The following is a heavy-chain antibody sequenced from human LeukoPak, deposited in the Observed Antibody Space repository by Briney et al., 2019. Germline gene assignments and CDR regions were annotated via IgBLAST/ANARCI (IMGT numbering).Heavy chain of an antibody. CDR2: INSDGSST. V-gene: IGHV3-74*01. D-gene: IGHD5-12*01. CDR3: ARRYSGYDLGAFDI. J-gene: IGHJ3*02. CDR1: GLTFSSYW. Sequence: PGGSLRLSCAASGLTFSSYWMHWVRQAPGKGLVCVSRINSDGSSTSYADSVKGRFTISRDNAKNTLYLQMNSLRAEDTAVYYCARRYSGYDLGAFDIWGQGTMVTVSS.